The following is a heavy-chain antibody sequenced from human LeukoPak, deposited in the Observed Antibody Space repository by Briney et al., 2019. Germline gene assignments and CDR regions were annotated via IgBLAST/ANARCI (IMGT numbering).Heavy chain of an antibody. D-gene: IGHD3-22*01. J-gene: IGHJ4*02. V-gene: IGHV1-18*01. CDR1: GYTFTSYG. Sequence: ASVKVSCKASGYTFTSYGISWVRQAPGQGLEWMGWISAYNGNTNYAQKLQGRVAMTTDTSTSTAYMELRSLRSDDTAVYYCARDPTAAGGYISDYWGQGTLVTVSS. CDR3: ARDPTAAGGYISDY. CDR2: ISAYNGNT.